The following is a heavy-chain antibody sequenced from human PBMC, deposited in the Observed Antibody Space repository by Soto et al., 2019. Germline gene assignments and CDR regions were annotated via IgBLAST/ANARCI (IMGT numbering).Heavy chain of an antibody. CDR3: ARDTYHFYDSSGAFDY. D-gene: IGHD3-22*01. Sequence: QVQLVESGGGVVQPGRSLRLSCAASGFTFSSYAMHWVRQAPGKGLEWVAVISYDGSNKYYADSVKGRFTISRDNSKNTLYLQMNSLRAEDTAVYYCARDTYHFYDSSGAFDYWGQGTLVTVSS. CDR1: GFTFSSYA. J-gene: IGHJ4*02. CDR2: ISYDGSNK. V-gene: IGHV3-30-3*01.